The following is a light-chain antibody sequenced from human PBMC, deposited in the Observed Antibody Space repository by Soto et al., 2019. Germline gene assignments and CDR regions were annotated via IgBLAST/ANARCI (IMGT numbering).Light chain of an antibody. Sequence: QSVLTQPAAVSGSPGQSITISCTGTSSDVGAYVSVCWHQHHPGPVHKLMNYHDSNRPSVVSDRFSGYKSGYTASLTISGLQSEDDADYYCSSYTTDNTWVIGGGTKLTVL. CDR3: SSYTTDNTWV. V-gene: IGLV2-14*03. J-gene: IGLJ3*02. CDR2: HDS. CDR1: SSDVGAYVS.